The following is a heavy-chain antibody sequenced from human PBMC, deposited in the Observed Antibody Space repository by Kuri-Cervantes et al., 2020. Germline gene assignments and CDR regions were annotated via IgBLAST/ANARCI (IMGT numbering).Heavy chain of an antibody. J-gene: IGHJ4*02. V-gene: IGHV1-2*02. D-gene: IGHD3-22*01. CDR2: IYPKSGGV. Sequence: ASVKVSCKTSGYTFTDHYVHWVRLAPGQGLEWMGRIYPKSGGVDYVQKFQGRVTMTWDTSITTAYMELSSLRSGDTAVYYCARGPYDSSGYYSYFDYWGQGTLVTVSS. CDR3: ARGPYDSSGYYSYFDY. CDR1: GYTFTDHY.